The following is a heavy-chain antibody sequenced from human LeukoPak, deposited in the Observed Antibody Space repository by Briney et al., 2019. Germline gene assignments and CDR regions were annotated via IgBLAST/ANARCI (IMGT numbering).Heavy chain of an antibody. Sequence: ASVKVSCKASGYTFTGYYMHWVRQAPGQGLEWMGRIIPILGIANYAQKFQGRVTITADKSTSTAYMELSSLRSEDTAVYYCAGTLGRIAVAGTLDYWGQGTLVTVSS. J-gene: IGHJ4*02. V-gene: IGHV1-69*02. CDR1: GYTFTGYY. CDR3: AGTLGRIAVAGTLDY. CDR2: IIPILGIA. D-gene: IGHD6-19*01.